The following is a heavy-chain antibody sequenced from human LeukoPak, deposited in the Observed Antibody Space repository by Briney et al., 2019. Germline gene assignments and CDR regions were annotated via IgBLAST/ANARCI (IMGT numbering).Heavy chain of an antibody. CDR2: INSDGSRT. D-gene: IGHD5-18*01. V-gene: IGHV3-74*01. J-gene: IGHJ4*02. CDR1: GFTFSSYW. CDR3: TREFGAASYGYDY. Sequence: GGSLRLSCAASGFTFSSYWMHWVRQAPGEGLVWVSRINSDGSRTSYADSVKGRFTISRDNAKNTLYLRMNSLRDDDTAVYYCTREFGAASYGYDYWGQGTLVTVSS.